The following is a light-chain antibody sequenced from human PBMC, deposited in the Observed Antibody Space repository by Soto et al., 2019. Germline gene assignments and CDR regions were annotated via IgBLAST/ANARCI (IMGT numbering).Light chain of an antibody. J-gene: IGKJ1*01. CDR2: AAS. CDR1: QNINNY. CDR3: QQSYSLPWT. V-gene: IGKV1-39*01. Sequence: DIQMTQSPSSLSASVGDRVTITCRASQNINNYLNWYQQKPGKAPKVLIYAASSLQGGIPSTFSGSGSGTDFSLTISSLQPEDFATYYCQQSYSLPWTFGQGTKVEV.